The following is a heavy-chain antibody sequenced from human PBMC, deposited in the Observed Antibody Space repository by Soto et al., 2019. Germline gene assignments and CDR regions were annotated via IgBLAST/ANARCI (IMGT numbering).Heavy chain of an antibody. Sequence: QVQLQESGPGLVKPSETLSLTCTVSGGSISSYYWSWIRQPPGKGLEWIGYIYYSGSTNYNPSLKSRVTISVDTSKNQCSLKLSSVTAADTAVYYCARLSVVAATPHLDYWGQGTLVTVSS. CDR2: IYYSGST. CDR1: GGSISSYY. V-gene: IGHV4-59*08. J-gene: IGHJ4*02. CDR3: ARLSVVAATPHLDY. D-gene: IGHD2-15*01.